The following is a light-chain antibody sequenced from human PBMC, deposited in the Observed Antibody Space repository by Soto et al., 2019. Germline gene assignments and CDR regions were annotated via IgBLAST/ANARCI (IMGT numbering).Light chain of an antibody. J-gene: IGLJ3*02. CDR3: CSYAGSQSWV. CDR2: EVI. CDR1: SSDVGSYNL. Sequence: QSALTQPASVSGSPGQSITISCTGTSSDVGSYNLVSWYQQHPGKAPKLLIYEVIKRPSGVSNRFSGSKSGSTASLTISVLQAEDEAAYFCCSYAGSQSWVFGGGTKLTVL. V-gene: IGLV2-23*02.